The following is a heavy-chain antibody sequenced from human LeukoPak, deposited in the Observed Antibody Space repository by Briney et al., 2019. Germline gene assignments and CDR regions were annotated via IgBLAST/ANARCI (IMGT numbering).Heavy chain of an antibody. CDR2: IYYSGST. CDR3: ARGLTVTTQKRGRAFDI. D-gene: IGHD4-17*01. Sequence: PSETLSLTCTVSGGSISSSSYYWGWIRQPPGKGLEWIGSIYYSGSTNYNPSLKSRVTISVDTSKNQFSLKLSSVTAADTAVYYCARGLTVTTQKRGRAFDIWGQGTMVTVSS. CDR1: GGSISSSSYY. V-gene: IGHV4-39*07. J-gene: IGHJ3*02.